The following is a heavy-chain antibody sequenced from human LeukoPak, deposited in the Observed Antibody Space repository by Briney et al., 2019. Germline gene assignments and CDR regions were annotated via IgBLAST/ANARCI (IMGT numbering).Heavy chain of an antibody. J-gene: IGHJ6*02. D-gene: IGHD3-3*01. V-gene: IGHV1-18*01. CDR1: GYTFTSYG. Sequence: GASVKVSCKASGYTFTSYGISWVRQAPGQGLEWMGWISAYNGNTNYAQKLQGRVTMTTDTSTSTAYMELRSLRSDDTAVYYCARDRRYYDFWSGYYTGGVSNYYYYGMDVWGQGTTVTVSS. CDR2: ISAYNGNT. CDR3: ARDRRYYDFWSGYYTGGVSNYYYYGMDV.